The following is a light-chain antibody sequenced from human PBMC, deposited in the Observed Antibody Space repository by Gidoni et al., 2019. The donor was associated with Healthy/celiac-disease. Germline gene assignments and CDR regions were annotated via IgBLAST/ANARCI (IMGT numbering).Light chain of an antibody. CDR3: QQYDNLPLT. Sequence: IQMTQSPSSLSASVGDRVTITCQASQDISNYLNWYQQKPGKPPKLLIYDASNLETGVPSRFSGSGSGTDFTFTISSLQPEDIATYYCQQYDNLPLTFGGGTKVEIK. CDR2: DAS. V-gene: IGKV1-33*01. J-gene: IGKJ4*01. CDR1: QDISNY.